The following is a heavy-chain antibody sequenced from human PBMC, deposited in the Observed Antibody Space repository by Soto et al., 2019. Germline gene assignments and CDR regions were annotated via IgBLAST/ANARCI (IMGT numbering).Heavy chain of an antibody. Sequence: GGSLRLSCAASGFTFSSYTMSWVRQAPGKGLEWVSAISGSGGSTYYADSVKGRFTISRDNSKNTLYLQMNSLRAEDTAVYYCAKDIYCSSTSCYGPFDYWGQGTLVTVSS. J-gene: IGHJ4*02. CDR1: GFTFSSYT. D-gene: IGHD2-2*01. V-gene: IGHV3-23*01. CDR2: ISGSGGST. CDR3: AKDIYCSSTSCYGPFDY.